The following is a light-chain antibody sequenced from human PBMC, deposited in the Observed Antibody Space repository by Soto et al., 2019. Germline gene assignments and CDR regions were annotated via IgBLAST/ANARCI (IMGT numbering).Light chain of an antibody. J-gene: IGKJ2*01. CDR3: QQYGSSPRYT. Sequence: EFVLTQFPDTLSLSPGERATLSCRASQSVRNSYLAWYQQRPGQAPRLLIYGADSRATGIPDRFSGSGSDTDFTLTISRREPEDFAVYYCQQYGSSPRYTFGQGTKLEI. V-gene: IGKV3-20*01. CDR1: QSVRNSY. CDR2: GAD.